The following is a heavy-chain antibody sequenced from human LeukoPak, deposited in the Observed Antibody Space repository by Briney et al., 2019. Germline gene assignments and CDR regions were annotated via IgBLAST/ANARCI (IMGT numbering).Heavy chain of an antibody. D-gene: IGHD6-19*01. J-gene: IGHJ1*01. CDR2: IKQDGSEK. V-gene: IGHV3-7*03. CDR3: ASQQWMVRCEYFQH. Sequence: PGGSLRLSCAASGFTFSSYWMSWVRQAPGKGLEWVANIKQDGSEKYYVDSVKGRFTTSRGNAKNALYLQMNSLRAEDTAVYYCASQQWMVRCEYFQHWGQGTVVTVSS. CDR1: GFTFSSYW.